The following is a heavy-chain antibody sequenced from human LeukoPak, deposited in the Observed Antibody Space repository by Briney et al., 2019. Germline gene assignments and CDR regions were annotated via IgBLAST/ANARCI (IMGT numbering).Heavy chain of an antibody. V-gene: IGHV4-4*07. CDR2: IYTSGST. CDR1: GNSFGDYY. Sequence: SETLSLTCTVSGNSFGDYYWSWIRQPAGKGLEWIGRIYTSGSTTYNPSLKSRVTMSVDTSKSQFSLNLLSVTAADTAVYYCTRDTGTTGEVKFDPWGQGTLVTVSS. CDR3: TRDTGTTGEVKFDP. J-gene: IGHJ5*02. D-gene: IGHD4-17*01.